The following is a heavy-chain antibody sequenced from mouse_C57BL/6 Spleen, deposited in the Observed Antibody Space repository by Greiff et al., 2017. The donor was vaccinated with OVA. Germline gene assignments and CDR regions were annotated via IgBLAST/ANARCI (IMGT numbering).Heavy chain of an antibody. CDR3: ARDYYGSSSFFDY. J-gene: IGHJ2*01. CDR1: GYTFTDHT. Sequence: VKLMESDAELVKPGASVKISCKVSGYTFTDHTIHWMKQRPEQGLEWIGYIYPRDGSTKYNEKFKGKATLTADKSSSTAYMQLNSLTSEDSAVYFCARDYYGSSSFFDYWGQGTTLTVSS. D-gene: IGHD1-1*01. V-gene: IGHV1-78*01. CDR2: IYPRDGST.